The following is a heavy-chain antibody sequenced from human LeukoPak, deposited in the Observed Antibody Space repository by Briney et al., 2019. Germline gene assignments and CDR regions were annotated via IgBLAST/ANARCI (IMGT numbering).Heavy chain of an antibody. V-gene: IGHV3-21*01. CDR2: ISSSSYI. Sequence: PGGSLRLSCAASGFTFSSYSMNWVRQAPGKGLEWVSSISSSSYIYYADSVKGRFTISRDNAKNSLYLQMNSLRAEDTAVYYCARDVFGYYGMDVWGQGTTVTVSS. D-gene: IGHD3-16*01. CDR1: GFTFSSYS. CDR3: ARDVFGYYGMDV. J-gene: IGHJ6*02.